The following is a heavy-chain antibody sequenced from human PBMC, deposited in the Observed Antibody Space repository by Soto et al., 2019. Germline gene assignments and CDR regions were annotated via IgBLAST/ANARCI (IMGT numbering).Heavy chain of an antibody. CDR1: GYNFTTYY. J-gene: IGHJ4*02. D-gene: IGHD2-21*01. CDR2: INPSNGKT. CDR3: VVAINY. V-gene: IGHV1-46*01. Sequence: ASVKVSCKASGYNFTTYYMHWVRQAPGQGPEWMGIINPSNGKTNYAQKFQGRVTMTRDTSTSTVYMELSRLRSEDTAVYHCVVAINYWRVGPLVTVSS.